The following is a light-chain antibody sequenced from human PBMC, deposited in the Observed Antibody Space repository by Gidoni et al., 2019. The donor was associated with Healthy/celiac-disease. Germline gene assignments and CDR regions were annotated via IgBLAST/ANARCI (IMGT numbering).Light chain of an antibody. CDR2: LGS. CDR3: MQALQTPIT. CDR1: QSLLHSNGYNY. Sequence: IVMTQPQPSLPVTPGEPASISCRSSQSLLHSNGYNYLDWYLQKPGQSPQLLIYLGSNRASGVPDRFSGSGSGTDFTLKISRVEAEDVGVYYCMQALQTPITFGQGTRLEIK. J-gene: IGKJ5*01. V-gene: IGKV2-28*01.